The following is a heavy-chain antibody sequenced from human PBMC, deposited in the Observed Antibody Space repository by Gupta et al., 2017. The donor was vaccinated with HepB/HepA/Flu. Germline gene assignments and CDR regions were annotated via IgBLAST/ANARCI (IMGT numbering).Heavy chain of an antibody. Sequence: VQLQESGPGLVKPSGTLSLTCAVSGGSISSSNWWSWVRQPPGKGLEWIGEIYHSGSTNYNPSRKSRVTISVDKSKNQFSLKLSSVTAADTAVYYCAREGITMVRGVLPYYYYGMDVWGQGTTVTVSS. CDR1: GGSISSSNW. CDR3: AREGITMVRGVLPYYYYGMDV. D-gene: IGHD3-10*01. J-gene: IGHJ6*02. CDR2: IYHSGST. V-gene: IGHV4-4*02.